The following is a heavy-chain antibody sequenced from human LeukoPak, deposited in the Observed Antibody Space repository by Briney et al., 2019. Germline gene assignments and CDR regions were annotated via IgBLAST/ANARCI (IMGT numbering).Heavy chain of an antibody. J-gene: IGHJ6*03. Sequence: ASVKVSCKASGYTFTSYGISWVRQAPGQGLEWMGWISAYNGNTNYAQKLQGRVTMTTDTSTSTAYMELRSLRSDDTAVYYCAREGSAPGRDYYYMDVWGKGTTVTVSS. CDR1: GYTFTSYG. V-gene: IGHV1-18*01. CDR3: AREGSAPGRDYYYMDV. CDR2: ISAYNGNT.